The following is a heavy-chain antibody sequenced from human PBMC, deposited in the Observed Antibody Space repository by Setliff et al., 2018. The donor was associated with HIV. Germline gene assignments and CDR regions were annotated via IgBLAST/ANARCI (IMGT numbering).Heavy chain of an antibody. J-gene: IGHJ4*02. CDR1: GLTFDDYA. Sequence: GGSLRLSCAASGLTFDDYAMHWVRQAPGKGLECVAVISGSGGDTYYADSVKGRFVISREKSKSTLYLQMNSLRAEDTAVYYCAKKTAAYTSGSWLHYWGQGTLVTVSS. D-gene: IGHD3-10*01. V-gene: IGHV3-23*01. CDR2: ISGSGGDT. CDR3: AKKTAAYTSGSWLHY.